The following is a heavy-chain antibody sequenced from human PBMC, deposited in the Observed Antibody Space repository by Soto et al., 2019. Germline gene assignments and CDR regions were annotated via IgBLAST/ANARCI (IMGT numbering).Heavy chain of an antibody. CDR1: GFNFKKFA. CDR2: ISCCGGST. CDR3: AKADGEQWLVPHLDN. V-gene: IGHV3-23*01. D-gene: IGHD6-19*01. J-gene: IGHJ4*02. Sequence: PGGSLRLSCVASGFNFKKFAMAGVRQAPGEGLEWVSGISCCGGSTSYADSVKGRFSIARDDSKNTLSLQMNSLRVEDTAQYYCAKADGEQWLVPHLDNWGQGTLVTVSS.